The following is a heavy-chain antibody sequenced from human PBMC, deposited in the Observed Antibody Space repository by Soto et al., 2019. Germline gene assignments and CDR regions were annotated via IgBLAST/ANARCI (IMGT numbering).Heavy chain of an antibody. Sequence: ASVKVSCKASGYTFTRYYTHWVRQAPGQGLEWMGWISAYNGNTNYAQKLQGRVTMTTDTSTSTAYMELRSLRSDDTAVYYCARVKAATHYDYWGQGTLVTVSS. V-gene: IGHV1-18*04. CDR3: ARVKAATHYDY. D-gene: IGHD2-15*01. J-gene: IGHJ4*02. CDR1: GYTFTRYY. CDR2: ISAYNGNT.